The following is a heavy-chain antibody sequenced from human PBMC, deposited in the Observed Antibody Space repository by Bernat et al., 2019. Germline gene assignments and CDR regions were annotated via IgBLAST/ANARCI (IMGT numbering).Heavy chain of an antibody. CDR3: ARAYTIFGVVPYWY. CDR1: GFTFSSYS. J-gene: IGHJ4*02. CDR2: ISSSSSYI. D-gene: IGHD3-3*01. V-gene: IGHV3-21*01. Sequence: EVQLVESGGGLVKPGGSLRLSCAASGFTFSSYSMNWVRQAPGKGLEWVSSISSSSSYIYYADSVKGRFTSSRDNDKNSLYLQMNSLRAEDTAVYYCARAYTIFGVVPYWYWGQGTLVTVSS.